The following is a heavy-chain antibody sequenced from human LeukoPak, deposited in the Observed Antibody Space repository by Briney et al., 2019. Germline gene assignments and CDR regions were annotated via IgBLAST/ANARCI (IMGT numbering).Heavy chain of an antibody. Sequence: SETLSLTCTVSGGSISRYYWSWIREPAGKGLEWIGRVYTSGSTNYNPSFRSRVTMSVDTSKNQLSLKLSSVTAADTAVYYCARFGGIAAAGTGIDYWGQGTLVTVSS. CDR2: VYTSGST. CDR3: ARFGGIAAAGTGIDY. CDR1: GGSISRYY. J-gene: IGHJ4*02. V-gene: IGHV4-4*07. D-gene: IGHD6-13*01.